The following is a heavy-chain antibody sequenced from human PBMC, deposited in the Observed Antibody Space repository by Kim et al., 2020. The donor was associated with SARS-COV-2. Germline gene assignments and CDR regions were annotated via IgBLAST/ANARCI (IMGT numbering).Heavy chain of an antibody. Sequence: GGSLRLSCAASGFTFSSYGMHWVRQAPGKGLEWVAVIWYDGSNKYYADSVKGRFTISRDNSKNTLYLQMNSLRAEDTAVYYCAKDGGGFQLGYWGQGTLVTVSS. J-gene: IGHJ4*02. D-gene: IGHD2-2*01. CDR1: GFTFSSYG. CDR2: IWYDGSNK. CDR3: AKDGGGFQLGY. V-gene: IGHV3-33*06.